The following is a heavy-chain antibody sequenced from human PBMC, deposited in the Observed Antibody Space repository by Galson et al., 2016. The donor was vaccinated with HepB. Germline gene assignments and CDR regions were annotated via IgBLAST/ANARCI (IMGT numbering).Heavy chain of an antibody. CDR3: ARDNLRGYAIDY. Sequence: SLRLSCAASGFSIGIYAMNWVRQAPGKGLEWVSYINDVGSALYYADSVKGRFTISRDNAENSLYLQMNSLRDEDTAVYYCARDNLRGYAIDYWGQGSLVTVSS. J-gene: IGHJ4*02. CDR1: GFSIGIYA. D-gene: IGHD5-18*01. V-gene: IGHV3-48*03. CDR2: INDVGSAL.